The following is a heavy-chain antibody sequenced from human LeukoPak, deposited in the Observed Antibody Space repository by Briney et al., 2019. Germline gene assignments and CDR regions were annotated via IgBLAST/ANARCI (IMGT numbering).Heavy chain of an antibody. CDR2: IYHSGST. D-gene: IGHD3-22*01. J-gene: IGHJ4*02. CDR3: ARAGDSSGYWSY. V-gene: IGHV4-4*02. Sequence: SETLSLTCAVSGGSISSGNWWSWVRQPPGKGLEWIGEIYHSGSTNYNPSLKSRVTISVDKSKNQFSLKLSSVTAADTAVYYCARAGDSSGYWSYWGQGTLVTVSS. CDR1: GGSISSGNW.